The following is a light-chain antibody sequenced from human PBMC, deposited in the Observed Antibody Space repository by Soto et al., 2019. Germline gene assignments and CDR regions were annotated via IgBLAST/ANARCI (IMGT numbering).Light chain of an antibody. CDR2: WAS. J-gene: IGKJ2*01. Sequence: DIVMTQSPESLAVSLGERATINCKSSQSVLDSSNNKNYIAWFQQKPGQAPKLLIYWASTRESGVPDRFSGSESGTDFTLTISSLQAEDVGVYYCQQYYTSPYTFGQGTKLEIK. CDR1: QSVLDSSNNKNY. V-gene: IGKV4-1*01. CDR3: QQYYTSPYT.